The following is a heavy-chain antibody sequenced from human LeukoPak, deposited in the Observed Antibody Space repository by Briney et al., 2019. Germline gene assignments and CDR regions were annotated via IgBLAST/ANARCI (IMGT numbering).Heavy chain of an antibody. CDR2: INPSGGST. CDR1: GYSFTNYY. Sequence: ASVTVSCKASGYSFTNYYMHWVRQAPGQGLAWMGLINPSGGSTTNAQKFQGRVTMTRDTSTTTVYMELSSLRSDDTAMYYCARDERDVVVVPGAMPYWGQGTLVTVSS. J-gene: IGHJ4*02. V-gene: IGHV1-46*01. CDR3: ARDERDVVVVPGAMPY. D-gene: IGHD2-2*01.